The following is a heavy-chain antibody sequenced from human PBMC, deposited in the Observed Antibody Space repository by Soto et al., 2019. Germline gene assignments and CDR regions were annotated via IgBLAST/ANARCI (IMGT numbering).Heavy chain of an antibody. V-gene: IGHV4-59*01. J-gene: IGHJ6*03. Sequence: SETLSLTCTVSGGSISSYYWSWIRQPPGKGLEWIGYIYYSGSTNYNPSLKSRVSISVDTSKNQFSLKLSSVTAADTAVYYCARGPYGDYVLRSEDYYMDVWGKGTTVTVSS. CDR1: GGSISSYY. D-gene: IGHD4-17*01. CDR2: IYYSGST. CDR3: ARGPYGDYVLRSEDYYMDV.